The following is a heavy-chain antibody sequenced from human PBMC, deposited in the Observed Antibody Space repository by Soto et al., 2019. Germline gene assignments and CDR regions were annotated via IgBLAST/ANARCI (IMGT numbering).Heavy chain of an antibody. D-gene: IGHD2-21*02. Sequence: EVQLVESGGGLVQPGGSLRLSCAASGFTFGSYSMNWVRQAPGTGLEWVSFILSSIGVIYYAGSVNGRFTISRDNAKNSLYLQMNSLRAEDTAVYSHERDLRAPLVATAMPYYLDVWGKGNKVTVSS. V-gene: IGHV3-48*01. CDR3: ERDLRAPLVATAMPYYLDV. CDR1: GFTFGSYS. J-gene: IGHJ6*03. CDR2: ILSSIGVI.